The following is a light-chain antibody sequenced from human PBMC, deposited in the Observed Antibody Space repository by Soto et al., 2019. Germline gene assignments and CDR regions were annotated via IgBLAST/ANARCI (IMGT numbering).Light chain of an antibody. J-gene: IGKJ4*01. CDR1: QRVYSN. Sequence: SPDAVSVYTRESATLSCRASQRVYSNLAWYQQRPGQAPRLLIYGASTRATGVPARFSGSGFGTEFTLTISSLQSEDFAVYYCQQGTNLPPNPFGGGSMVDIK. CDR2: GAS. CDR3: QQGTNLPPNP. V-gene: IGKV3-15*01.